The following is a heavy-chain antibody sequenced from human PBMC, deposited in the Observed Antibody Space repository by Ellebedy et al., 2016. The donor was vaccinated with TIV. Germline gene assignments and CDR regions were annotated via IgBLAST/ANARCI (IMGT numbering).Heavy chain of an antibody. Sequence: GESLKISCAASGFTFNSYAMHWVRQAPGKGLEWVAVISYAGSSKYYADSVKGRFTISRDNSMTTLYLQMNSLRAEDTAVYYCARDLDKSSGWYGGAAYWGQGTLVTVSS. J-gene: IGHJ4*02. CDR1: GFTFNSYA. CDR3: ARDLDKSSGWYGGAAY. V-gene: IGHV3-30-3*01. D-gene: IGHD6-19*01. CDR2: ISYAGSSK.